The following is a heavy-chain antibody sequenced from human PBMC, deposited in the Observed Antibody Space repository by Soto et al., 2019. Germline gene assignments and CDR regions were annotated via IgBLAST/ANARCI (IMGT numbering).Heavy chain of an antibody. V-gene: IGHV3-30*18. J-gene: IGHJ5*02. CDR1: GFTFSSYG. Sequence: QVQLVESGGGVVQPGRSLRLSCAASGFTFSSYGMHWVRQAPGKGLEWVAVISYDGSNKYYADSVKGRFTISRDNSKTTLYLQMNSLRAEDTAVYYCAKERAMYYYDSSGYFPWGQGTLVTVSS. CDR2: ISYDGSNK. CDR3: AKERAMYYYDSSGYFP. D-gene: IGHD3-22*01.